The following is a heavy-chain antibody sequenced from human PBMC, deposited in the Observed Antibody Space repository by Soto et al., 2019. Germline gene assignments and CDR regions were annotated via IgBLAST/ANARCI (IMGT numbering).Heavy chain of an antibody. CDR1: GFTFSSYA. J-gene: IGHJ4*02. CDR2: ISYDGSNK. D-gene: IGHD5-12*01. Sequence: ESGGGVVQPGRSLRLSCAASGFTFSSYAMHWVRQAPGKGLEWVAVISYDGSNKYYADSVKGRFTISRDNSKNTLYLQMNSLRAEDTAVYYCARDEIERGYATYYFDYWGQGTLVTVSS. CDR3: ARDEIERGYATYYFDY. V-gene: IGHV3-30-3*01.